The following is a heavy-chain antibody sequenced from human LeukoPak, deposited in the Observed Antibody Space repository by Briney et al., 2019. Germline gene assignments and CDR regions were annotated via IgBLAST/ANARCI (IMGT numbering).Heavy chain of an antibody. V-gene: IGHV1-8*01. Sequence: ASVKVSCKASGYTFTSYDINWVRQATGQGLEWMGWMNPNSGNTGYAQKLQGRVTMTRNTSISTAYMELSSLRSEDTAVYYCARGDYDILTGYYKGYYYYGMDVWGQGTTVTVSS. CDR2: MNPNSGNT. CDR1: GYTFTSYD. J-gene: IGHJ6*02. D-gene: IGHD3-9*01. CDR3: ARGDYDILTGYYKGYYYYGMDV.